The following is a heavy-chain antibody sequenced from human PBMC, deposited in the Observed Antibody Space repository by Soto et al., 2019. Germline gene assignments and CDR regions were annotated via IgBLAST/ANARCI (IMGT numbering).Heavy chain of an antibody. CDR3: AGEPEAVAGTYYYGMDV. V-gene: IGHV1-69*13. Sequence: ASVEVSCKASGGTFSSYAISWVRQAPGQGLEWMGGIIPIFGTANYAQKFQGRVTITADESTSTAYMELSSLRSEDTAVYYCAGEPEAVAGTYYYGMDVWGQGTTVTVSS. CDR1: GGTFSSYA. CDR2: IIPIFGTA. D-gene: IGHD6-19*01. J-gene: IGHJ6*02.